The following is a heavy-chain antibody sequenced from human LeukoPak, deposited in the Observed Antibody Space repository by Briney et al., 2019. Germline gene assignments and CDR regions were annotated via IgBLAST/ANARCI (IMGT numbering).Heavy chain of an antibody. J-gene: IGHJ4*02. CDR2: ISAYNGNT. CDR1: GYTFTSYG. CDR3: AGSSGWTTRPFFDY. D-gene: IGHD6-19*01. V-gene: IGHV1-18*01. Sequence: GASVKVSCKASGYTFTSYGISWVRQAPGQGLEWMGWISAYNGNTNYAQKLQGRVTMTTDTSTSTAYMELRSLRSDDTAVYYCAGSSGWTTRPFFDYWGQGTLVTVSS.